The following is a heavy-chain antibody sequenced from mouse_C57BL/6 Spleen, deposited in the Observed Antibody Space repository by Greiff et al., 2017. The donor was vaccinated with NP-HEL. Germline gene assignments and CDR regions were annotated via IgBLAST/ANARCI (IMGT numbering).Heavy chain of an antibody. CDR3: ARSDYYGPFAY. V-gene: IGHV1-64*01. Sequence: VQLQQSGAELVKPGASVKLSCKASGYTFTSYWMHWVKQRPGQGLEWIGMIHPNSGSTNYNEKFKSKATLTVDKSSSTAYMQLSSLTSEDSAVYYCARSDYYGPFAYWGQGTLVTVSA. CDR2: IHPNSGST. J-gene: IGHJ3*01. CDR1: GYTFTSYW. D-gene: IGHD1-1*01.